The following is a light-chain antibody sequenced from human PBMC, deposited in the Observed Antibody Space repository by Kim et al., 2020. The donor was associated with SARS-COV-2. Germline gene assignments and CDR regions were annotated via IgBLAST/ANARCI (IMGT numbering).Light chain of an antibody. CDR1: QSVSNSY. Sequence: SPGERATLCCRASQSVSNSYLAWYQQKPGQAPRLLIYGASSRATGIPDRFSGSGSGTDFTFSISRLEPEDFAVYYCQQYGSSPLTFGGGTKVDIK. V-gene: IGKV3-20*01. CDR3: QQYGSSPLT. CDR2: GAS. J-gene: IGKJ4*01.